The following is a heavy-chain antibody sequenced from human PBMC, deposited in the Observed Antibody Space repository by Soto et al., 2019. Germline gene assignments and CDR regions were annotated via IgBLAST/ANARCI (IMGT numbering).Heavy chain of an antibody. Sequence: EVQLVETGGGLIQPGGSLRLSCAASGFTVSSNYMSWVRQAPGKGLEWVSVIYSGGSTYYADSVKGRFTISRDNSKNTLDLQMNSLRAEDTAVYYCASGNTPDYYDSSGSWYYYYYGMDVWGQGTTVTVSS. CDR3: ASGNTPDYYDSSGSWYYYYYGMDV. CDR2: IYSGGST. V-gene: IGHV3-53*02. CDR1: GFTVSSNY. D-gene: IGHD3-22*01. J-gene: IGHJ6*02.